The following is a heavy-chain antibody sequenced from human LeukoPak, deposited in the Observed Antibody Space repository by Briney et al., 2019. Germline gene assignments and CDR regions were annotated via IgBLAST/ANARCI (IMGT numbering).Heavy chain of an antibody. J-gene: IGHJ6*03. D-gene: IGHD3-3*01. Sequence: ASVKVSCKASGYTFTSYGITWVRQAPGQGLEWMGWINTYNGNTNYAQKFQGRVSMTTDTSSSTAYMELRSLRSEDTAVYYCARVGSPSYYDFWSGYYDYYYYYYMDVWGKGTTVTVSS. CDR1: GYTFTSYG. CDR2: INTYNGNT. V-gene: IGHV1-18*01. CDR3: ARVGSPSYYDFWSGYYDYYYYYYMDV.